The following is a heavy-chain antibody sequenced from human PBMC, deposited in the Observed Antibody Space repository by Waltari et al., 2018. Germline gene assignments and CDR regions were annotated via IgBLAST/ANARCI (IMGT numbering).Heavy chain of an antibody. Sequence: QVQLQQWGAGLLKPSETLSLTCAVYGGSFSGYYWSWIRQPPGKGLEWIGEINHSGSTNYNPSLKSRVTISVDTSKNQFSLKLSSVTAADTAVYYCARAAGYCSGGSCYSEYYYYYYGMDVWGQGTTVTVSS. CDR2: INHSGST. CDR1: GGSFSGYY. V-gene: IGHV4-34*01. CDR3: ARAAGYCSGGSCYSEYYYYYYGMDV. D-gene: IGHD2-15*01. J-gene: IGHJ6*02.